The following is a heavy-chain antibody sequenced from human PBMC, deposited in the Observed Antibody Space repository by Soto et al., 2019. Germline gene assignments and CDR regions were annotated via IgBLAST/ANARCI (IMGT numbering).Heavy chain of an antibody. CDR1: GYAFTGYY. D-gene: IGHD6-13*01. V-gene: IGHV1-46*01. J-gene: IGHJ6*02. CDR3: ARVAPAWYGSSSDSHQYYGMDV. CDR2: INPSTDTS. Sequence: QVQLVQSGAEVKKPGASVKVSCTASGYAFTGYYLHWVRQAPGQGLEWVGVINPSTDTSDYAEKFHGRVTMTRDTSTSTVYMDLGSLRSEDTAVYYCARVAPAWYGSSSDSHQYYGMDVWGQGTTVTVSS.